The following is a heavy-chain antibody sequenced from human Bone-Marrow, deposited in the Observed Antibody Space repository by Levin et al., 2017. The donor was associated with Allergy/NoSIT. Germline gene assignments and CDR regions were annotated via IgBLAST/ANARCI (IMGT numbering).Heavy chain of an antibody. CDR3: ARGGRIHLITMVRGVHDAFDI. CDR2: IYSGGST. D-gene: IGHD3-10*01. CDR1: GFTVSSNY. Sequence: GGSLRLSCAASGFTVSSNYMSWVRQAPGKGLEWVSVIYSGGSTYYADSVKGRFTISRDNSKNTLYLQMNSLRAEDTAVYYCARGGRIHLITMVRGVHDAFDIWGQGTMVTVSS. J-gene: IGHJ3*02. V-gene: IGHV3-66*01.